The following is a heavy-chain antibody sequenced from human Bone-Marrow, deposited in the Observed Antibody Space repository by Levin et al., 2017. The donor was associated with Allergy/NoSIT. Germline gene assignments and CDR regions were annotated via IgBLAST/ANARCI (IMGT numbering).Heavy chain of an antibody. Sequence: ETLSLTCAASGFTFDDHGMTWVRQVPGKGLEWVSGINWNGGSTSYADSVKGRFTMSRDNAKNSLYLQMNSLRAEDTALYYCARERGLGSDFDYWGQGTLVTVSS. CDR3: ARERGLGSDFDY. D-gene: IGHD3-10*01. CDR2: INWNGGST. CDR1: GFTFDDHG. V-gene: IGHV3-20*04. J-gene: IGHJ4*02.